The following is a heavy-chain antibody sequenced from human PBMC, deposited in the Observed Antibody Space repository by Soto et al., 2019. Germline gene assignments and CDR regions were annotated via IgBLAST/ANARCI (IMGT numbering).Heavy chain of an antibody. CDR2: ISYDGSNK. V-gene: IGHV3-30*18. CDR3: AKDLDILTGFDY. D-gene: IGHD3-9*01. Sequence: QVQLVESGGGVVQPGRSLRLSCAASGFTFSSYGMHWVRQAPGKGLEWVAVISYDGSNKYYADSVKGRFTISRDNSKNTLYLQMNSLRAEDTAVYYCAKDLDILTGFDYWGQGTLVTVSS. J-gene: IGHJ4*02. CDR1: GFTFSSYG.